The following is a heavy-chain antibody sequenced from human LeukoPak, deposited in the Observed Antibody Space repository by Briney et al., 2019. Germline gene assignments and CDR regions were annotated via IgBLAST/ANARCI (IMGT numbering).Heavy chain of an antibody. V-gene: IGHV3-15*04. D-gene: IGHD3-10*01. CDR2: IESKTDGGTT. J-gene: IGHJ4*02. CDR3: TTYGSGRKFDY. Sequence: ETLSLTCAVYGGSFSGYYWSWIRQPPGKGLEWVGRIESKTDGGTTDYAAPVKGRFTISRDDSTNTLYLQMNSLKSEDTAVYYCTTYGSGRKFDYWGQGILVTVSS. CDR1: GGSFSGYY.